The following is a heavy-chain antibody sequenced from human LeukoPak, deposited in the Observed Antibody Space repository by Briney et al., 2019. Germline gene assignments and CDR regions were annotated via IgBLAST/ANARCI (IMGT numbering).Heavy chain of an antibody. V-gene: IGHV4-59*01. CDR1: GGSISSYY. D-gene: IGHD6-13*01. CDR3: ARTTEAHSWRTRYYDYYMDV. J-gene: IGHJ6*03. CDR2: IYYSGST. Sequence: SETLSLTCTVSGGSISSYYWSWIRQPPGKGLEWIGYIYYSGSTNYNPSLKSRVTLSVDTSKNQFSLKLSSMTAADTAVYYCARTTEAHSWRTRYYDYYMDVWGKETTVTVSS.